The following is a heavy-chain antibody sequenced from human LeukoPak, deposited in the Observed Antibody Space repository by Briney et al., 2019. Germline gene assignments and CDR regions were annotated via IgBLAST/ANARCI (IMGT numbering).Heavy chain of an antibody. J-gene: IGHJ4*02. D-gene: IGHD3-10*01. V-gene: IGHV4-30-4*01. Sequence: SETLSLTCAVYGGSFSAYYWSWIRQPPGKGLEWIGYIYYSGTTYYNPSLKSRVTISVDTSKNQFSLKLTSVTAADTAVYFCARGPYGSGSYYWGQGTLVTVSS. CDR3: ARGPYGSGSYY. CDR1: GGSFSAYY. CDR2: IYYSGTT.